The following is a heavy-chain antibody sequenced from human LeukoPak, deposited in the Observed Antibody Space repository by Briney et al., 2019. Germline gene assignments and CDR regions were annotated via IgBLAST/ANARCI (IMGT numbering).Heavy chain of an antibody. CDR3: AKRAGQQLTYWYIDL. CDR2: IRNSYNT. V-gene: IGHV3-23*01. CDR1: GFTFNNYA. D-gene: IGHD6-13*01. Sequence: GGSLRLSCAASGFTFNNYAMSWVRQAPGKGLECVSTIRNSYNTYYADSVKGRFTISRDNSKNMLYLQMDSLRADDTAIYYCAKRAGQQLTYWYIDLWGRGTLVSVSS. J-gene: IGHJ2*01.